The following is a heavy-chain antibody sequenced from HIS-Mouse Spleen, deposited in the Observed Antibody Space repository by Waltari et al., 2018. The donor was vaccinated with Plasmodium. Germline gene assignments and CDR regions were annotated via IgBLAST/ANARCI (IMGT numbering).Heavy chain of an antibody. J-gene: IGHJ4*02. V-gene: IGHV4-39*07. Sequence: QLQLQESGPGLVKPSETLSLTCTVSGGSISSSSYYWGWIRQPPGKGLEWIGSIYYSGITYNNPSLKSRVTIAVDTSKNQFSLKLSSVTAADTAVYYCARDRITGTSYFDYWGQGTLVTVSS. CDR1: GGSISSSSYY. D-gene: IGHD1-7*01. CDR3: ARDRITGTSYFDY. CDR2: IYYSGIT.